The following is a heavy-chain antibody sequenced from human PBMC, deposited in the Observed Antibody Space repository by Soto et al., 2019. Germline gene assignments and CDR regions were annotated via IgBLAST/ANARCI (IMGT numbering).Heavy chain of an antibody. CDR3: AKEPRLQLAY. CDR2: ISGGGDGT. V-gene: IGHV3-23*01. D-gene: IGHD1-1*01. Sequence: EVHLLESGGGLVQPGGSLRLSCTASGFPFGNYAMYWVRQAPGKGLEWVSGISGGGDGTNYADSVKGRFTVSRDNSRNTMYLQMNSLRAEDTAVNYCAKEPRLQLAYWGQGTLVTVSS. CDR1: GFPFGNYA. J-gene: IGHJ4*02.